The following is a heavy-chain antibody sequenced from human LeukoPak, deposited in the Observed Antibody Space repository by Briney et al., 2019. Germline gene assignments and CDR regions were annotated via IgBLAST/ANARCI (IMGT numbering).Heavy chain of an antibody. Sequence: GSLRLSCAASGFTVSSNYMTWVRQAPGKGLEWIGSIYYSGSTYYNPSLKSRVTISVDTSKNQFSLKLSSVTAADTAVYYCARLSYGHLVCYFDYWGQGTLVTVSS. D-gene: IGHD5-18*01. CDR3: ARLSYGHLVCYFDY. CDR2: IYYSGST. CDR1: GFTVSSNY. J-gene: IGHJ4*02. V-gene: IGHV4-39*01.